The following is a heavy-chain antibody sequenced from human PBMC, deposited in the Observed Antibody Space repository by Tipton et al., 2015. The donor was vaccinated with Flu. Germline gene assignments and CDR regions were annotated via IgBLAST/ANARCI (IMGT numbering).Heavy chain of an antibody. Sequence: SLRLSCAASGFSVSSNYMSWVRQAPGKGLEWVSVIYSDDSTNYADSVKGRFTVSRDNSKSTLYLQMNSLRAEDTALYYCACTYDNRGFDYWGQGTLVTVSS. CDR1: GFSVSSNY. CDR3: ACTYDNRGFDY. D-gene: IGHD3-22*01. V-gene: IGHV3-53*01. J-gene: IGHJ4*02. CDR2: IYSDDST.